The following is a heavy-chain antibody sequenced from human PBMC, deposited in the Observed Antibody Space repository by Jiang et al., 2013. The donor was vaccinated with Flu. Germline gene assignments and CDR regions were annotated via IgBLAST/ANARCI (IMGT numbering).Heavy chain of an antibody. J-gene: IGHJ6*04. V-gene: IGHV3-21*01. D-gene: IGHD1-14*01. CDR1: GFTFIGGYS. Sequence: LVEVVGEAWSSLGGPVRLSCAASGFTFIGGYSMNWVRQAPGKGLEWVSSISSSSSYIYYADSVKGRFTISRDNAKNSLYLQMNSLRAEDTAVYYCARDSESGSTHYYYYYGMDVWGKGTTVTVSS. CDR2: ISSSSSYI. CDR3: ARDSESGSTHYYYYYGMDV.